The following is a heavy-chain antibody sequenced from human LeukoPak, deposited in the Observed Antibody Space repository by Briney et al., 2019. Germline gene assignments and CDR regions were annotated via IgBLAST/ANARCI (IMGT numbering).Heavy chain of an antibody. Sequence: GGSLRLSCTASGFSFSTYTMNWVRQAPGKGLEWISSITGSSNTIYQADSVRGRLTISRDNAKNSLYLQMNSLRAEDTAVYYCATPTTVTTYNFDYWGQGTLVTVSS. V-gene: IGHV3-48*01. J-gene: IGHJ4*02. CDR3: ATPTTVTTYNFDY. D-gene: IGHD4-17*01. CDR2: ITGSSNTI. CDR1: GFSFSTYT.